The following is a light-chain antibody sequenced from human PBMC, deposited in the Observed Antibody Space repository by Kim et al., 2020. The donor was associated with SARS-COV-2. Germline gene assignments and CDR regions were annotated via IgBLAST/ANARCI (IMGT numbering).Light chain of an antibody. Sequence: AIQMTQSPSSLFASVGDRVTITCRASQGIRNDLGWYQQKPGKAPKLLIYAASSLQSGVTSRFSGSGSGTDFTLTISSLQPEDFATYYCLQDYNYPWTFGQGTKVDIK. J-gene: IGKJ1*01. V-gene: IGKV1-6*01. CDR1: QGIRND. CDR3: LQDYNYPWT. CDR2: AAS.